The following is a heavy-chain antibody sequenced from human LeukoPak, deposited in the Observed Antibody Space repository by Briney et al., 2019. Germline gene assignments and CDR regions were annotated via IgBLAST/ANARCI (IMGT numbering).Heavy chain of an antibody. CDR1: GFTFSCYA. CDR3: TKALAAAGTLYGMDV. D-gene: IGHD6-13*01. J-gene: IGHJ6*02. Sequence: GGSLRLSCAASGFTFSCYAMSWVRQAPGKGLEWVSAISGSGGSTYYADSVKGRFTITRDNSKNTLYLQMNSLRAEDTAVYYCTKALAAAGTLYGMDVWGQGTTVTVSS. V-gene: IGHV3-23*01. CDR2: ISGSGGST.